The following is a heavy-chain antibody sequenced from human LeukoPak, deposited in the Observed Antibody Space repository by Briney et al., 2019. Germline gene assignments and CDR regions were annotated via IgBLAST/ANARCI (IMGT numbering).Heavy chain of an antibody. CDR1: GFTFSAYW. CDR3: ARTGDFDY. J-gene: IGHJ4*02. D-gene: IGHD7-27*01. Sequence: GRSLRLSCAASGFTFSAYWMHWVRQAPGKGLVWVSYIKGDGSVTSYADSVKGRFTISRDNAKNTLYLQMNSLRAEDTAVYYCARTGDFDYWGQGTLVTVSS. V-gene: IGHV3-74*01. CDR2: IKGDGSVT.